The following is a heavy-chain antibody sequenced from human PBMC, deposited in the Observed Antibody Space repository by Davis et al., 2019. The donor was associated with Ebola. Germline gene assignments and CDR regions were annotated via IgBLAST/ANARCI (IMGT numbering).Heavy chain of an antibody. D-gene: IGHD2-15*01. V-gene: IGHV3-7*01. CDR3: AKGKDRDY. Sequence: GESLKISCAASGFTFSSYSMNWVRQAPGKGLEWVANIKQDGSEKYYVDSVKGRFTISRDNAKNSLYLQMNSLRAEDTAVYYCAKGKDRDYWGQGTLVTVSS. CDR1: GFTFSSYS. CDR2: IKQDGSEK. J-gene: IGHJ4*02.